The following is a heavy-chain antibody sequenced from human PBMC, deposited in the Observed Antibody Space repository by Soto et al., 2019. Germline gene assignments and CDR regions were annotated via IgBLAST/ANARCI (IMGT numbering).Heavy chain of an antibody. CDR3: ARGEAVAAFDY. J-gene: IGHJ4*02. Sequence: GGSLRLSCAASGFTVSSNHMSWVRQAPGKGLGWVSVIYSGRSTYYADTVKGRFTISRHNSKNTLYLQMNSLRAEGTALYYCARGEAVAAFDYWGQGTLVTVSS. V-gene: IGHV3-53*04. CDR2: IYSGRST. CDR1: GFTVSSNH. D-gene: IGHD6-19*01.